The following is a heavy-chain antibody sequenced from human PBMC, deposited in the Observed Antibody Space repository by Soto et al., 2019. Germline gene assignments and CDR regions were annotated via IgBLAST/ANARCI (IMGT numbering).Heavy chain of an antibody. D-gene: IGHD3-10*01. CDR1: GGSISGYY. V-gene: IGHV4-59*01. Sequence: SETLCLTCTVAGGSISGYYWSWIRQPPGKGLEWIGYIYYSGSTNYNPSLKSRVTISVDTSKNQFSLKLSSVTAADTAVYYCARVWGGAFDIWGQGTMVTV. CDR2: IYYSGST. CDR3: ARVWGGAFDI. J-gene: IGHJ3*02.